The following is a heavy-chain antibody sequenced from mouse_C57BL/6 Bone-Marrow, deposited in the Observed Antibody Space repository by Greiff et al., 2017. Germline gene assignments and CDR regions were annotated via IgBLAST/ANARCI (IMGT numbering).Heavy chain of an antibody. J-gene: IGHJ3*01. CDR1: GFTFSDYY. CDR3: ARDSSGVAY. D-gene: IGHD3-2*02. CDR2: INYDGSST. Sequence: EVKLVESEGGLVQPGSSMKLSCTASGFTFSDYYMAWVRQVPEKGLEWVANINYDGSSTYYLDSLKSRFIISRDNAKNILYLQMSSLKSEDTATYYCARDSSGVAYWGQGTLVTVSA. V-gene: IGHV5-16*01.